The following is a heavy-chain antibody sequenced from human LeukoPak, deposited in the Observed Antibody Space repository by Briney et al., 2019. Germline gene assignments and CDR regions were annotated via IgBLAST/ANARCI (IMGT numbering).Heavy chain of an antibody. J-gene: IGHJ4*02. CDR1: GFTFSSYA. Sequence: PGGSLRLSCATSGFTFSSYAMYWVRQAPGKGLEWVAVISYDGSNKYYADSVKGRFTISRDNSKNTLYLQMNSLRAEDTAVYYCAKGGLNYYDSSGPIIWGQGTLVTVSS. CDR2: ISYDGSNK. CDR3: AKGGLNYYDSSGPII. D-gene: IGHD3-22*01. V-gene: IGHV3-30*04.